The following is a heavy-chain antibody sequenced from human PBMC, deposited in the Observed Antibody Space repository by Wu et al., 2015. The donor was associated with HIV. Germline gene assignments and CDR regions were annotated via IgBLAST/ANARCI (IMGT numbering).Heavy chain of an antibody. CDR2: IRTDNGDT. Sequence: QIQLVQSGAEVRKPGASVKVSCKTSGYTFTNYDVTWVRQAPGQGPEWLGWIRTDNGDTNYALKLQGRVTLTTDTSTSTAYMELRSLKSDDTAVYFCARGHYYDSSSSPMYWGLGTLVTVSS. D-gene: IGHD3-22*01. CDR1: GYTFTNYD. J-gene: IGHJ4*02. V-gene: IGHV1-18*01. CDR3: ARGHYYDSSSSPMY.